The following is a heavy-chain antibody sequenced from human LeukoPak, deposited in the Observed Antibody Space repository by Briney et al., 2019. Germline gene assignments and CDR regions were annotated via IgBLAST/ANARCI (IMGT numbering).Heavy chain of an antibody. CDR1: GFTFSSYG. CDR2: ISYDGSNK. D-gene: IGHD3-10*01. CDR3: ARDNTYGSGTKD. V-gene: IGHV3-30*03. J-gene: IGHJ4*02. Sequence: PGGSLRLSCAASGFTFSSYGMHWVRQAPGKGLEWVAVISYDGSNKYYADSVKGRFTISRDNSKNTLYLQMNSLRAEDSAVYYCARDNTYGSGTKDWGQGTLVTVSS.